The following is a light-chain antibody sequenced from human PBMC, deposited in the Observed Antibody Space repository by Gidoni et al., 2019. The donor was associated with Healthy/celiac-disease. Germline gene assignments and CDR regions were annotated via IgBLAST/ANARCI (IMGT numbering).Light chain of an antibody. CDR1: SSNIGAGYD. CDR3: QSYDSSLSVAGV. J-gene: IGLJ3*02. Sequence: QSVLTQPPSVSGAPGHRVTISCTGSSSNIGAGYDVHWYQQLPGTAPKLLIYGNSNRPSGVPDRFSGSKSGTSASLAITGLQAEDEADYYCQSYDSSLSVAGVFGGGTKLTVL. CDR2: GNS. V-gene: IGLV1-40*01.